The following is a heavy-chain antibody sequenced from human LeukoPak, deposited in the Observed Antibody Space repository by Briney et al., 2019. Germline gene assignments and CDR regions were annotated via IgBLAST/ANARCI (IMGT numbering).Heavy chain of an antibody. Sequence: ASVKVSCKASGFTFTSSAVQWVRQARGQRPEWIGWIVVGSGNTNYAQKFQERVTITRDMSTSTAYMELSSLRSEDTAVYYCAADAKVTTGRPLDYWGQGTLVTVSS. J-gene: IGHJ4*02. V-gene: IGHV1-58*01. CDR1: GFTFTSSA. CDR2: IVVGSGNT. D-gene: IGHD1-1*01. CDR3: AADAKVTTGRPLDY.